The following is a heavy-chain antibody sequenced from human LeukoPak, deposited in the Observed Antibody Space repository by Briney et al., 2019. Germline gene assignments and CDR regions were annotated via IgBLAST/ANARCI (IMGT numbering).Heavy chain of an antibody. D-gene: IGHD2-2*01. J-gene: IGHJ6*03. CDR1: AYTFLSHG. V-gene: IGHV1-18*01. CDR3: ARSQAVVSSSLYYYYMDV. CDR2: TSANNRNT. Sequence: ASVKVSCKASAYTFLSHGFSWVRQAPGQGLGWMGWTSANNRNTNYAQRLQGRVTMTTDTSTNTAYMELRTLRSDDTAVYSCARSQAVVSSSLYYYYMDVWGKGTTIIVSS.